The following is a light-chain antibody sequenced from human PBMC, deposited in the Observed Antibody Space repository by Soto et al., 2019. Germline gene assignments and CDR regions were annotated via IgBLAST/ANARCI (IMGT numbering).Light chain of an antibody. CDR3: AAWDDSLNGPV. CDR1: NSNIGSDT. Sequence: QSVLTQPPSASGTPGQRVTISCSGSNSNIGSDTVNWYQQLPGTAPKLLIYSSNQRPSGVPDRFSGSKSGTSASLAISGLQSEDEADYYCAAWDDSLNGPVFGGGTKVTV. CDR2: SSN. J-gene: IGLJ3*02. V-gene: IGLV1-44*01.